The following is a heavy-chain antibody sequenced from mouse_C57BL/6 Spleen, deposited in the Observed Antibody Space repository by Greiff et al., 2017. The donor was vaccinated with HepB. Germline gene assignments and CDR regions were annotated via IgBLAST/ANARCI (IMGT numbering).Heavy chain of an antibody. CDR1: GYTFTDYE. Sequence: QVQLQQSGAELVRPGASVTLSCKASGYTFTDYEMHWVKQTPVHGLEWIGAIDPETGGTAYNQKFKGKAILTADKSSSTTYMELRSLTSENSAVYYCTLVISTVVDGNYWGQGTTLTVSS. V-gene: IGHV1-15*01. CDR3: TLVISTVVDGNY. D-gene: IGHD1-1*01. J-gene: IGHJ2*01. CDR2: IDPETGGT.